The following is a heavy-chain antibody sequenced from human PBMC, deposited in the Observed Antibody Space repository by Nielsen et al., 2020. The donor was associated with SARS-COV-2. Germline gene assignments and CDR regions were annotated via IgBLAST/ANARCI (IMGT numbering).Heavy chain of an antibody. CDR1: GFIFSSYG. J-gene: IGHJ4*02. D-gene: IGHD3-10*01. V-gene: IGHV3-74*01. CDR3: ARYPYYYGSGSSIPFDY. Sequence: GESLKISCAASGFIFSSYGMYWVRQAPGKGLVWVSRINSDGSSTSYADSVKGRFTISRDNAKNTLYLQMNSLRAEDTAVYYCARYPYYYGSGSSIPFDYWGQGTLVTVSS. CDR2: INSDGSST.